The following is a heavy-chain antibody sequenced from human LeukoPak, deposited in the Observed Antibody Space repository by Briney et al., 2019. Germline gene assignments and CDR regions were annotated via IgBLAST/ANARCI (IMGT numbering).Heavy chain of an antibody. D-gene: IGHD2-2*01. CDR2: ISYDGSNK. J-gene: IGHJ5*02. Sequence: GGSLRLSCAASGFTFNNYAMHWVRQAPGKGLGWVAVISYDGSNKYYADSVKGRFTISRDDSKSTLYLQMNTLRAEDTAVYYCARDRCVSCPAWSWFDPWGQGTLVTVSP. CDR1: GFTFNNYA. V-gene: IGHV3-30*04. CDR3: ARDRCVSCPAWSWFDP.